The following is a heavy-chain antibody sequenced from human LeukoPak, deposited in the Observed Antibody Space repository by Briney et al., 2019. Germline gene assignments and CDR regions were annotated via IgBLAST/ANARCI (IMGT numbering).Heavy chain of an antibody. CDR1: GSSFINYW. Sequence: PGGSLRLSCAASGSSFINYWMHWVRQSPGKRLVCVSYNDTYGGDTNYADSVKGRFTISRDNAKNTLYLQMNSLTVDDTAVYFCARGPYYYDSVGHPDIWGHGTMVTVSS. J-gene: IGHJ3*02. CDR2: NDTYGGDT. D-gene: IGHD3-22*01. V-gene: IGHV3-74*01. CDR3: ARGPYYYDSVGHPDI.